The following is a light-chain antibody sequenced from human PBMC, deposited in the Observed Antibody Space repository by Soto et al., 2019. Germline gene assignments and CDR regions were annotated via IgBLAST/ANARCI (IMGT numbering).Light chain of an antibody. Sequence: IVLTQSPGTLSLSLGERATLSCRASQSVGSSYLARYQQKPGQAPRLLIYAASSRATGIPDRFRGSGTGTDFTLTISRLEPEDFAVYYCQQYDAWPLTFGGGTKVDIK. V-gene: IGKV3-20*01. CDR2: AAS. CDR3: QQYDAWPLT. J-gene: IGKJ4*01. CDR1: QSVGSSY.